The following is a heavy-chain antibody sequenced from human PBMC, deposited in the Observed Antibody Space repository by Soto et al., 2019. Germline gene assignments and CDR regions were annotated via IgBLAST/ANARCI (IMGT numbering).Heavy chain of an antibody. CDR2: INSDGSST. Sequence: GGSLRLSCAASGFTFSSYWMHWVRQAPGKGLVWVSRINSDGSSTSYADSVKGRFTISRDNAKNTLYLQMNSLRAEDTAVYYCAREVGPSAAGTRYYYYMDVWGKGTTVTVSS. CDR3: AREVGPSAAGTRYYYYMDV. V-gene: IGHV3-74*01. J-gene: IGHJ6*03. D-gene: IGHD6-13*01. CDR1: GFTFSSYW.